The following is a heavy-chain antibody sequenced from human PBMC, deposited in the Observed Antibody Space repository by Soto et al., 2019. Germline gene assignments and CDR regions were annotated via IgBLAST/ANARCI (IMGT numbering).Heavy chain of an antibody. CDR2: ISAYNGNT. Sequence: GASVKVSCKASGYTFTSYGISWVRQAPGQGLEWMGWISAYNGNTNYAQKLQGRVTMTTDTSTSTAYMELRSLRSDDTAVYYCARDRESIGSSGYHLDYWGQGTLVTVSS. CDR3: ARDRESIGSSGYHLDY. CDR1: GYTFTSYG. J-gene: IGHJ4*02. V-gene: IGHV1-18*01. D-gene: IGHD3-22*01.